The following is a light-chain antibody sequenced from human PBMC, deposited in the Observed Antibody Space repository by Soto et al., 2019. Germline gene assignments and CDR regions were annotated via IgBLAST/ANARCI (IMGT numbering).Light chain of an antibody. V-gene: IGKV2-30*02. CDR2: KVS. Sequence: LMTQSPLSLPVTLVQASSISCSSSRSLVHSDGRTYLSWFQQRPGQSPRRLIYKVSNRDSGVPDRFSGGGSGTDFTLRISRVEAEDVGVYYCLVGTHGVTFGQGTRLEIK. J-gene: IGKJ5*01. CDR1: RSLVHSDGRTY. CDR3: LVGTHGVT.